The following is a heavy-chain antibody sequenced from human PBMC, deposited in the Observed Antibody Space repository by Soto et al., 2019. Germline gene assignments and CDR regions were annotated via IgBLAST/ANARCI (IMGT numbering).Heavy chain of an antibody. D-gene: IGHD3-16*01. CDR1: GFTFSSYA. CDR2: ISGSGGST. Sequence: EVQLLESGGGLVQPGGSLRLSCAASGFTFSSYAMSWVRQAPGKGLEWVSAISGSGGSTYYADSVKGRFTISRDNSKNTLYLKINGRGAEDTAVYYWAKVLGLNGGIIDYWGQGPLLTVSS. CDR3: AKVLGLNGGIIDY. V-gene: IGHV3-23*01. J-gene: IGHJ4*02.